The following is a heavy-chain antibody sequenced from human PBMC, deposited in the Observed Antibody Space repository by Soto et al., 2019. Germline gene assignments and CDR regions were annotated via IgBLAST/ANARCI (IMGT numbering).Heavy chain of an antibody. Sequence: QVQLQESGPGLVKPSQTLSLTCTVSGGSFSSGGYFWTWIRQRPGKGLEWIGYIFYSGSTFYNPSLKSRVTISVGTSKIQCSLKLSSVTAEDTALYYCARGVGITIVGAVTSGPFFDYWGQGTLVTVSS. CDR3: ARGVGITIVGAVTSGPFFDY. J-gene: IGHJ4*02. CDR1: GGSFSSGGYF. CDR2: IFYSGST. D-gene: IGHD3-3*01. V-gene: IGHV4-31*03.